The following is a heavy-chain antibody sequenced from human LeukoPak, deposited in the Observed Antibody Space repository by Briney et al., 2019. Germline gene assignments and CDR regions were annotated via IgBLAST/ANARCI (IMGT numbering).Heavy chain of an antibody. CDR2: MNPNSGNT. CDR3: ARAFYDYGNSFDY. V-gene: IGHV1-18*01. CDR1: GYTFTSYD. Sequence: GASVKVSCKASGYTFTSYDINWVRQATGQGLEWMGWMNPNSGNTNYAQKLQGRVTMTTDTSTSTAYMELRSLRSDDTAVYYCARAFYDYGNSFDYWGQGTLVTVSS. D-gene: IGHD4-17*01. J-gene: IGHJ4*02.